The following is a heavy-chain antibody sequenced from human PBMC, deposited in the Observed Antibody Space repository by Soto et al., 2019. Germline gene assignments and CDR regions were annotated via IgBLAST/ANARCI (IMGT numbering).Heavy chain of an antibody. J-gene: IGHJ4*02. CDR1: GGSISSGGYY. V-gene: IGHV4-31*03. Sequence: PSETLSLTCTVSGGSISSGGYYWSWIRQHPGKGLEWIGYIYYSGSTYYNPSLKSRVTISVDTSKNQFSLKLSSVTAADTVLFYWARAGYLGSTYFDYWGQGTLVTFSS. CDR3: ARAGYLGSTYFDY. CDR2: IYYSGST. D-gene: IGHD2-2*01.